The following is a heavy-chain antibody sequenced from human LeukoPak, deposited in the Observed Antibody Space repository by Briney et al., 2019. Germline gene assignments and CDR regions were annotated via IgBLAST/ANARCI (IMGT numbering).Heavy chain of an antibody. V-gene: IGHV3-21*01. CDR3: ARDSYYDSSGVAFDI. CDR2: ISSSSSYR. D-gene: IGHD3-22*01. Sequence: GGSLRLXCAASGFTFSSYSMNWVRQAPGKGLESVSSISSSSSYRYYADSVKGRFTISRDNAKNSLYLQMNSLRAEDTAVYYCARDSYYDSSGVAFDIWGQGTMVTVSS. J-gene: IGHJ3*02. CDR1: GFTFSSYS.